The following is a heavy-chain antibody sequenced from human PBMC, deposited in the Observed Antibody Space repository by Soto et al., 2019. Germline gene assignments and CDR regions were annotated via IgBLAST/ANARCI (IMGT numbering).Heavy chain of an antibody. J-gene: IGHJ4*02. CDR1: GFTFSSYA. Sequence: GGSLRLSCAASGFTFSSYAMSWVRQAPGKGLEWVSVIYSGGSTYYADSVKGRFTISRHNSKNTLYLQMNSLRAEDTAVYYCARGRFPYYFDYWGQGTLVTVSS. D-gene: IGHD3-10*01. CDR2: IYSGGST. V-gene: IGHV3-53*04. CDR3: ARGRFPYYFDY.